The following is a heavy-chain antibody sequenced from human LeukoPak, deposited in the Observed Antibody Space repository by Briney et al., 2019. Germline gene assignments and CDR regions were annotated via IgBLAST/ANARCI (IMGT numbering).Heavy chain of an antibody. J-gene: IGHJ4*02. D-gene: IGHD3-16*01. CDR1: GGSISSGDYY. CDR3: ARELYDYVWGSYIDY. Sequence: SETLSLTCTVSGGSISSGDYYWSWIRQPPGKGLEWIGYIYYSGSTYYNPSLKSRLTISLDTSKNQFSLKVSSVTAADTAVYYCARELYDYVWGSYIDYWGQGTLVTVSS. CDR2: IYYSGST. V-gene: IGHV4-30-4*01.